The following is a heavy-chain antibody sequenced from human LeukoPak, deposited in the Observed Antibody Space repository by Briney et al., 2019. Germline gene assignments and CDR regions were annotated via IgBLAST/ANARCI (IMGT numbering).Heavy chain of an antibody. V-gene: IGHV5-51*01. CDR3: TRAAAVTTKLDY. D-gene: IGHD4-17*01. CDR1: GYSFTSYW. CDR2: IYPADSDT. J-gene: IGHJ4*02. Sequence: GESLKISCKGSGYSFTSYWIGWVRQMPGKGLEWMGIIYPADSDTRYSPSFQGQVTISADKSISTAYLQWSSLKASDTAMYFCTRAAAVTTKLDYWGQGTLVTVSS.